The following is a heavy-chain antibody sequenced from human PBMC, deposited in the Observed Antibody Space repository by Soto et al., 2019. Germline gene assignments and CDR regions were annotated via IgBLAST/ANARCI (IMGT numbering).Heavy chain of an antibody. CDR3: ARASDSSGYYLDY. CDR1: GFTFSSYA. Sequence: GGSLRLSCAASGFTFSSYAMHWVRQAPGKGLEWVAVISYDGSNKYYADSVKGRFTISRDNSKNTLYLQMNSLRAEDTAVYYCARASDSSGYYLDYWGQGTLVTVSS. CDR2: ISYDGSNK. D-gene: IGHD3-22*01. V-gene: IGHV3-30-3*01. J-gene: IGHJ4*02.